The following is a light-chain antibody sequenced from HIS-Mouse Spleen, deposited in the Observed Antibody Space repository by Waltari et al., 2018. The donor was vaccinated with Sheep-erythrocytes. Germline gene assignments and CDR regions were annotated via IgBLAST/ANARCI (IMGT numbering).Light chain of an antibody. V-gene: IGKV1D-13*01. J-gene: IGKJ1*01. Sequence: AIQLTQSPSSLSASVGDRVTITCRASQGISSSLAWYQQKPGTAPKLLIYDGSSLASGVPSRFSGRGSGTDFTLTISSLQPEDFATYYCQQFNNYPRTFGQGTKVEI. CDR1: QGISSS. CDR2: DGS. CDR3: QQFNNYPRT.